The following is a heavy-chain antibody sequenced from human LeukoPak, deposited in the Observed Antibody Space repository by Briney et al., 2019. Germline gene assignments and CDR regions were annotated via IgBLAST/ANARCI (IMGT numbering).Heavy chain of an antibody. CDR3: ARVPWSPQYQLLYTHRNYFDY. D-gene: IGHD2-2*02. V-gene: IGHV3-48*01. Sequence: GGSLRLSCAASGFTFSSYSMNWVRQAPGKGLEWVSYISSSSSTIYYADSVKGRFIISRDDAKNSLYLQMNSLRAEDTAVYYCARVPWSPQYQLLYTHRNYFDYWGQGTLVTVSS. CDR1: GFTFSSYS. J-gene: IGHJ4*02. CDR2: ISSSSSTI.